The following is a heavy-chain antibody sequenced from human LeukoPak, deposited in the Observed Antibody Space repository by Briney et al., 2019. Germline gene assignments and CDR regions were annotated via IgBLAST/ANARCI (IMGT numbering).Heavy chain of an antibody. Sequence: PSETLSLTCTVSGGSITSYYWSWIRQPPGEGLEWIGYIYFSGSTNYNPSLKSRVTISVDTSKNQFSLKVSSVTAADTAVYYCARSSGYISYWGQGTLVTVSS. CDR2: IYFSGST. CDR3: ARSSGYISY. CDR1: GGSITSYY. D-gene: IGHD5-12*01. J-gene: IGHJ4*02. V-gene: IGHV4-59*01.